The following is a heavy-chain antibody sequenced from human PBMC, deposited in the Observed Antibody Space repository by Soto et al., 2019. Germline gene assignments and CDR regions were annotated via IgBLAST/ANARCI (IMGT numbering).Heavy chain of an antibody. CDR2: VNPANGYT. J-gene: IGHJ6*02. D-gene: IGHD3-10*01. CDR1: GYAFIKYD. CDR3: ARARRGVTRQGMHV. V-gene: IGHV1-8*01. Sequence: ASVKVSCKASGYAFIKYDINWVRQATGQGLEWMGWVNPANGYTVYAQKFQGRVTMTRNTSITTAYMELSSLRSEDTAVYYCARARRGVTRQGMHVWGQGTPVTVSS.